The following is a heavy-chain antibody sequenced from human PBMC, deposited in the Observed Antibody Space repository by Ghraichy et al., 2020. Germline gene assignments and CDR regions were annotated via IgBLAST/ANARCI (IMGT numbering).Heavy chain of an antibody. Sequence: GGSLRLSCAASGFTFDDYTMHWVRQAPGKGPEWVSLISWDGGDTYYADSVKGRFTISRDNIKNSLYLQMNSLRTEDTAFYYCAKDSSFCSSTNCFTADAFDIWGLGTMVAVS. CDR1: GFTFDDYT. CDR3: AKDSSFCSSTNCFTADAFDI. V-gene: IGHV3-43*01. CDR2: ISWDGGDT. D-gene: IGHD2-2*01. J-gene: IGHJ3*02.